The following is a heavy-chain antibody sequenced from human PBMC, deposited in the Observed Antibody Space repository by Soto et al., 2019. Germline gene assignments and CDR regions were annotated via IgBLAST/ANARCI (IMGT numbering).Heavy chain of an antibody. CDR1: GGSISSSSYY. CDR3: ARLISWGYYDSSGQTACFDY. CDR2: IYYSGST. D-gene: IGHD3-22*01. V-gene: IGHV4-39*01. J-gene: IGHJ4*02. Sequence: QLQLQESGPGLVKPSETLSLTCTVSGGSISSSSYYWGWIRQPPGKGLEWIGSIYYSGSTYYNPSLKSRGTISVDTSKNQFSLKLISVTAADTAVYYCARLISWGYYDSSGQTACFDYWGQGTLVTVSS.